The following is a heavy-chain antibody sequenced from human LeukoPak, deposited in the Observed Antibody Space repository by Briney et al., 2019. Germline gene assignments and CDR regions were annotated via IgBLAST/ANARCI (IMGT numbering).Heavy chain of an antibody. V-gene: IGHV3-23*01. CDR1: EFTFSSYA. Sequence: GGTLRLSCAASEFTFSSYAMNWVRQAPGKGLEWVSAISGGGGITYYADSVKGRSTISRDNSKNTLFLQMNSLRAEDTAVYYCAKAIGATYYYASGSYYFDYWGQGTLVTVSS. D-gene: IGHD3-10*01. CDR2: ISGGGGIT. CDR3: AKAIGATYYYASGSYYFDY. J-gene: IGHJ4*02.